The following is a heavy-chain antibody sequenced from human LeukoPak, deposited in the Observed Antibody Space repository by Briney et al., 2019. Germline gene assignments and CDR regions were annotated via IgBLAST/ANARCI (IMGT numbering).Heavy chain of an antibody. CDR2: IYYSGNT. D-gene: IGHD5/OR15-5a*01. CDR1: GVSISSSNSY. Sequence: SETLSLTCTVSGVSISSSNSYWGWIRQPPGKGLEWIGSIYYSGNTYYNASLKSQVSISIDTSKNRFSLKLTPVTAADTAVYYCARQKYLRGPDVEYFDYWGQGTLVTVSS. J-gene: IGHJ4*02. CDR3: ARQKYLRGPDVEYFDY. V-gene: IGHV4-39*01.